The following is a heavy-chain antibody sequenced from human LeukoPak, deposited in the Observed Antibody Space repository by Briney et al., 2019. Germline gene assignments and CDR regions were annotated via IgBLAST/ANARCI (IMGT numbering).Heavy chain of an antibody. D-gene: IGHD4-23*01. Sequence: GESLKISCKGSGYPFTNYWIHWVRQMPGKGLEWMGNVYPGDSDTRYSPSFQGQVTISADKSITTTYLQWNSLKASDTAIYYCARQLDYGGFGAFGIWGQGTMVTVSS. CDR2: VYPGDSDT. J-gene: IGHJ3*02. V-gene: IGHV5-51*01. CDR3: ARQLDYGGFGAFGI. CDR1: GYPFTNYW.